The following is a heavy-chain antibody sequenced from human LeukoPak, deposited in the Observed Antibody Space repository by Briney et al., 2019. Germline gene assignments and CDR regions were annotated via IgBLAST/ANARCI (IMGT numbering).Heavy chain of an antibody. D-gene: IGHD6-13*01. CDR3: AKSGHSAAAGRGWFDP. Sequence: GGSLRLSCAASGFTFSSYAMSWVRQAPGKGLEWVSAISGSGGSTYYADSVKGRFTISRDNSKNTLYLQMNSLRAEDTAVYYCAKSGHSAAAGRGWFDPWGQGTLVTVSS. J-gene: IGHJ5*02. CDR2: ISGSGGST. CDR1: GFTFSSYA. V-gene: IGHV3-23*01.